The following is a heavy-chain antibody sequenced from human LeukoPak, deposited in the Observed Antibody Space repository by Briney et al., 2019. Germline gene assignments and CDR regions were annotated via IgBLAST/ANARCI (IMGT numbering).Heavy chain of an antibody. CDR1: GFTFDDYG. V-gene: IGHV3-20*04. J-gene: IGHJ4*02. Sequence: GGSLGLSCAASGFTFDDYGMSWVRQAPGKGLEWVSGINWNGGSTGYADSVKGRFTISRDNAKNSLYLQMNSLRAEDTALYYCARHFSGYYFDYWGQGTLVTVSS. CDR3: ARHFSGYYFDY. D-gene: IGHD3-3*02. CDR2: INWNGGST.